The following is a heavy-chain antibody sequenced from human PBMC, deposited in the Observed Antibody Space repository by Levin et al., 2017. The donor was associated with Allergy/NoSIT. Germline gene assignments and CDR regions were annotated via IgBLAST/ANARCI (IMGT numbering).Heavy chain of an antibody. D-gene: IGHD4/OR15-4a*01. V-gene: IGHV3-30*18. CDR1: GFTFSSYA. J-gene: IGHJ4*02. CDR3: AKDRSANSGLIDY. Sequence: AGGSLRLSCAASGFTFSSYAMHWVRQAPGKGLEWVAVISYDGNNKYYADSVKGRFTISRDNYKNTVYLQMNSLRADDTAVYYCAKDRSANSGLIDYWGQGTLVTVSS. CDR2: ISYDGNNK.